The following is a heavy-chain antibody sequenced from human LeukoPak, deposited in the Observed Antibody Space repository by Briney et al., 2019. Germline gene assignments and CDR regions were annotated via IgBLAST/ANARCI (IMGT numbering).Heavy chain of an antibody. CDR2: IYYSGST. CDR1: GVSVSSGRYY. Sequence: SETLSLTCTVSGVSVSSGRYYGSWIRQPPGKGLEWHGYIYYSGSTNFHPSLKSRVTISVDTSKNQFSLKLSSVTAADTAVYYCDVGPTVTTRGGYFDYWGQGTLVTVSS. D-gene: IGHD4-17*01. CDR3: DVGPTVTTRGGYFDY. J-gene: IGHJ4*02. V-gene: IGHV4-61*01.